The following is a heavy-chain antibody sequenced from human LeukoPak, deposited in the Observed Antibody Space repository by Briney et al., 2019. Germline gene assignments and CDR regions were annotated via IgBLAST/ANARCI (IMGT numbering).Heavy chain of an antibody. CDR2: ISGSGGST. CDR3: AKDHIVVVVAAQGY. D-gene: IGHD2-15*01. J-gene: IGHJ4*02. V-gene: IGHV3-23*01. Sequence: QPGGSLRLSCAASGFTFSSYAMSWVRQAPGKGLEWVSAISGSGGSTYYADSVKGRFTISRDNSKNTLYLQMNSLRAEDTAVYYCAKDHIVVVVAAQGYWGQGTLVTVSS. CDR1: GFTFSSYA.